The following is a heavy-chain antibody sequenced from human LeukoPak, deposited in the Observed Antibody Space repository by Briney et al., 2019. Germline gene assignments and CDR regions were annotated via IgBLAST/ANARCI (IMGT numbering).Heavy chain of an antibody. CDR1: GFMFRSSS. CDR3: AKRPAAVRGVIPYVDY. D-gene: IGHD3-10*02. CDR2: ISASAGNI. J-gene: IGHJ4*02. V-gene: IGHV3-23*01. Sequence: GGSLRLSCAASGFMFRSSSMSWVRQVPGKGLEWVSTISASAGNIYYADSVKGRFTNSRDNSKNTLFLQMNSLRAEDTAIYYCAKRPAAVRGVIPYVDYWGQGTLVTVSS.